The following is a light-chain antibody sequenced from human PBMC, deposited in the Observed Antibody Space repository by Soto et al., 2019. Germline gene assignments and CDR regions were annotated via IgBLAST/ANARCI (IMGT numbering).Light chain of an antibody. CDR3: TSYTSSSLYV. V-gene: IGLV2-14*03. CDR2: DVS. Sequence: QSVLTQPASVSGSPGQSITISCTGTSSDIGGYNYVSWYQHHPGKAPKLMIHDVSHRPSGVSNRFSGSKSGNTASLTISGLQAEDEADYYCTSYTSSSLYVFGTGTKLTVL. CDR1: SSDIGGYNY. J-gene: IGLJ1*01.